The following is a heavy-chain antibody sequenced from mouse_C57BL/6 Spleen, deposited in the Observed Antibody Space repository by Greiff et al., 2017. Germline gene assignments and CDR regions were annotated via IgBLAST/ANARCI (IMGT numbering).Heavy chain of an antibody. J-gene: IGHJ3*01. V-gene: IGHV1-59*01. CDR1: GYTFTSYW. Sequence: VQLQQPGAELVRPGTSVKLSCQASGYTFTSYWMHWVQQRPGQGLEWIGEIDPSDSYTNYNQKFKGQATLTVDTSCSTAYMPLSSLTAEDSAVYYGASCYAARFAYWGQGALVTVSA. CDR3: ASCYAARFAY. CDR2: IDPSDSYT. D-gene: IGHD6-5*01.